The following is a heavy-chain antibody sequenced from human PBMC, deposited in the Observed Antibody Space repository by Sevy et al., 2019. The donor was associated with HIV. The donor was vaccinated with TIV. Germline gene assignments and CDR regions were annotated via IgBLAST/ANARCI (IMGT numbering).Heavy chain of an antibody. Sequence: ASVKVSCKASGYTFTSYDINWVRQATGQGLEWMGWMNPNSGNTGYAQKFQGRVTMTRNTSISTAYMELSSLGSEETAVYYCARAVSGYSSGWYTGAADNFDIWGQGTMVTVSS. D-gene: IGHD6-19*01. CDR3: ARAVSGYSSGWYTGAADNFDI. V-gene: IGHV1-8*01. CDR1: GYTFTSYD. CDR2: MNPNSGNT. J-gene: IGHJ3*02.